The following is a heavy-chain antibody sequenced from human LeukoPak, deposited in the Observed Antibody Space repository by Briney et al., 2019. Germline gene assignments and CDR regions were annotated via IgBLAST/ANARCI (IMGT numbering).Heavy chain of an antibody. V-gene: IGHV1-18*01. CDR1: GYTFTSYG. J-gene: IGHJ4*02. Sequence: ASVKVSCKASGYTFTSYGISWVRQAPGRGPEWMGWISAYNGNTNSAQKLQGRVTMTTDTSTSTAYMELRSLRSDDTAVYYCARGRKDYGDYYFDSWGQGTLVTVSS. CDR2: ISAYNGNT. D-gene: IGHD4-17*01. CDR3: ARGRKDYGDYYFDS.